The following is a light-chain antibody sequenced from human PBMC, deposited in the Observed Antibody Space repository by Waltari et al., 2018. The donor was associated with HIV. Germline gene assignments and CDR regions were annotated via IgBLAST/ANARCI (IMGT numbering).Light chain of an antibody. CDR1: QPVSPY. CDR3: QQAHSFPYT. CDR2: AAS. Sequence: DIQMTQSPSSVSASVGDRVTINCRASQPVSPYLAWYQQKPGKAPKILIYAASTLQTGVPSRFSGSGFGTDFTLTITSLQPEDFATYFCQQAHSFPYTFGQGTKVEIK. V-gene: IGKV1-12*01. J-gene: IGKJ2*01.